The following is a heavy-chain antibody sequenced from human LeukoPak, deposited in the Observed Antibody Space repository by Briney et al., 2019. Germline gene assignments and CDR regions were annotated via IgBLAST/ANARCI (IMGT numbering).Heavy chain of an antibody. CDR2: ITGSGVST. D-gene: IGHD2-15*01. Sequence: GGSLRLSCPASGFTFSSHAMSWVRQAPGKGLEWVSSITGSGVSTNNADSVKGRFTISRDNSKNTLYLQMNTLRAEDTAVYYCAKESPPPPPGNTPFDAFDMWGQGTMVTVSS. CDR1: GFTFSSHA. J-gene: IGHJ3*02. V-gene: IGHV3-23*01. CDR3: AKESPPPPPGNTPFDAFDM.